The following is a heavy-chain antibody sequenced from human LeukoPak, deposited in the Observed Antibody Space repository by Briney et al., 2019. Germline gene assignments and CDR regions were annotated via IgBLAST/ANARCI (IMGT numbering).Heavy chain of an antibody. Sequence: GGSLRLSCAASGFTFSSYEMNWVRQAPGKGLEWVSYISSSGSTIYYADSVKGRFTISRDNAKNSLYLQMNSLRAEDTALYYCARVSPAFSSSWSYGGSYFDYWGQGTLVTVSS. CDR3: ARVSPAFSSSWSYGGSYFDY. CDR1: GFTFSSYE. V-gene: IGHV3-48*03. D-gene: IGHD6-13*01. J-gene: IGHJ4*02. CDR2: ISSSGSTI.